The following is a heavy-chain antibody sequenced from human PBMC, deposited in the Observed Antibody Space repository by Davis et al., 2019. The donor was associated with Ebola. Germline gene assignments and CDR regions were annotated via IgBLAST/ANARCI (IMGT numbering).Heavy chain of an antibody. V-gene: IGHV1-18*04. CDR2: ISAYNGNT. Sequence: ASVTVSCTASGYTFTYRYLHWVRQAPRQALEWMGWISAYNGNTNYAQKLQGRVTMATDTSTSTAYMELRSLRSDDTAVYYCARSIAVGPFDYWGQGTLVTVSS. CDR1: GYTFTYRY. D-gene: IGHD6-19*01. CDR3: ARSIAVGPFDY. J-gene: IGHJ4*02.